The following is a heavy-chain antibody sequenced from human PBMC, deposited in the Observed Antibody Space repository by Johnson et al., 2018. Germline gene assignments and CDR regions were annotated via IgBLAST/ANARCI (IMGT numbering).Heavy chain of an antibody. D-gene: IGHD6-13*01. V-gene: IGHV4-59*01. J-gene: IGHJ2*01. CDR1: GGSISSYY. CDR2: IYYSGST. Sequence: QVQLQESGPGLVKPSETLSLTCTVSGGSISSYYWSWIRQPPGKGLEWIGYIYYSGSTNYNPSLKSRVTISVDTSKNQFSLKLSSVTAADTAVYYCARGFSSSWYLWYFDLWGRGTLVTVSS. CDR3: ARGFSSSWYLWYFDL.